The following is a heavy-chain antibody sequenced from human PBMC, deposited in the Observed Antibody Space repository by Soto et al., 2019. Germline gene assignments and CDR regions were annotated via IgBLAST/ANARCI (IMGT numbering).Heavy chain of an antibody. CDR3: VRGYCSGTNCYSEYFQY. Sequence: EVQLVESGGGLVQPGGSLRLSCAASGFTFSHYEMNWVRQAPGKGLEWVSYISSSSTTIYYADSVKGRFTVSRDNAEGSLYLQMNSLRAEDTAVYYCVRGYCSGTNCYSEYFQYWGQGSLITVSS. CDR2: ISSSSTTI. V-gene: IGHV3-48*03. CDR1: GFTFSHYE. J-gene: IGHJ1*01. D-gene: IGHD2-15*01.